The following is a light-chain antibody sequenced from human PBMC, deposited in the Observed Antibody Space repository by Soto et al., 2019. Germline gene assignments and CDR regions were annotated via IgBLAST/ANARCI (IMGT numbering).Light chain of an antibody. V-gene: IGKV1-5*01. Sequence: DIQMTQSPSTLSASVGDRVTITCRASQSISSWLAWYQQKPGKAPKLLIYDASRLESGVPSRFSGSESGTEFTLTISSLQPDDFVTYYCQHYNTYPYTFGQGTKLEIK. J-gene: IGKJ2*01. CDR2: DAS. CDR1: QSISSW. CDR3: QHYNTYPYT.